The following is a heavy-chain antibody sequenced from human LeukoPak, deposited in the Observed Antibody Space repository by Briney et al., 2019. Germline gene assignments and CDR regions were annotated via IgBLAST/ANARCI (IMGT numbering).Heavy chain of an antibody. V-gene: IGHV3-30*18. CDR3: AKLGFVVPAANRSDGIWFDP. J-gene: IGHJ5*02. CDR2: ISYDGSNK. Sequence: GRSLRLSCAASGFTFSSYGMHWVRQAPGKGLEWVAVISYDGSNKYYADSVKGRFTISRDNSKNTLYLHMNSLRAEDTAVYYCAKLGFVVPAANRSDGIWFDPWGQGTLVTVSS. D-gene: IGHD2-2*01. CDR1: GFTFSSYG.